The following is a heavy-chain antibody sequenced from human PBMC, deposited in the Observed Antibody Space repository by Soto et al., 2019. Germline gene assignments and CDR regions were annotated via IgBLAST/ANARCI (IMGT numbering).Heavy chain of an antibody. J-gene: IGHJ3*02. Sequence: GGSLRLSCAASGFTFSDYAMSWVRQAPGKGLEWVSAISSSSSSIYYADSVKGRFTISRDNAKSSLYLQMNSLRDEDTAVYYCARDPGTTFGAFDIWGQGTMVTVSS. D-gene: IGHD1-7*01. V-gene: IGHV3-48*02. CDR3: ARDPGTTFGAFDI. CDR1: GFTFSDYA. CDR2: ISSSSSSI.